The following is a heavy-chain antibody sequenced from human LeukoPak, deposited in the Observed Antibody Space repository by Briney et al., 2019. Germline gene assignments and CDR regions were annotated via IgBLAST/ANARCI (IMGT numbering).Heavy chain of an antibody. CDR3: ARARIVGAKVFDY. Sequence: SETLSLTCSVSSDSISSYYWNWIRQPPGKGLEWIGYMFYSGSTKYSPSLKSRVTISVDMSKNQFSLKLSSVTAADTAVYYCARARIVGAKVFDYWGKGTLVTVSS. CDR2: MFYSGST. D-gene: IGHD1-26*01. CDR1: SDSISSYY. J-gene: IGHJ4*02. V-gene: IGHV4-59*01.